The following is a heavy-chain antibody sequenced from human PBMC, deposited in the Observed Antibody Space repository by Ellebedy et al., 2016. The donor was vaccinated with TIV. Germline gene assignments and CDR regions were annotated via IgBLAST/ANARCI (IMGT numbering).Heavy chain of an antibody. V-gene: IGHV3-21*01. J-gene: IGHJ4*02. Sequence: GESLKISCAASGFTFSDHSMSWVRQAPGRGLEWVSSISRFSIGTDYGDSVKGRFTVSRDNAKNTLYLQMNGLRVEDTAVYYCAKGWVAYSYGTFDYWGQGARVTVSS. CDR1: GFTFSDHS. CDR2: ISRFSIGT. CDR3: AKGWVAYSYGTFDY. D-gene: IGHD5-18*01.